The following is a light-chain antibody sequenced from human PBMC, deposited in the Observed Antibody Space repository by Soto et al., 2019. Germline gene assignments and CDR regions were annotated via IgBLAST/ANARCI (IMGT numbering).Light chain of an antibody. CDR1: SSDVGDYNY. CDR3: SSYTSSSTRV. V-gene: IGLV2-14*01. Sequence: QSVLTQPASVSGSPGQSITISCTGSSSDVGDYNYVSWYQQHPGKAPKLMIYEVSNRPSGVSNRFSGSKSGNTASLTISGLQAEDEADYYCSSYTSSSTRVFGTGTKLTVL. CDR2: EVS. J-gene: IGLJ1*01.